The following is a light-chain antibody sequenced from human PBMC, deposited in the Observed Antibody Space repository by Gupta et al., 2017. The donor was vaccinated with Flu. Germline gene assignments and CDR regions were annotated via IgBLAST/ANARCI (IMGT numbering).Light chain of an antibody. CDR2: GAC. CDR1: QTVSSSY. CDR3: HQDLNSLG. V-gene: IGKV3-20*01. Sequence: PGSLSVSPGQRATLSCRASQTVSSSYGGWYQQKPGQPPRLLIYGACNRATGIADRFGGSGSGKDFTITISRLEHDDFALYYCHQDLNSLGFGQGTKVEIK. J-gene: IGKJ1*01.